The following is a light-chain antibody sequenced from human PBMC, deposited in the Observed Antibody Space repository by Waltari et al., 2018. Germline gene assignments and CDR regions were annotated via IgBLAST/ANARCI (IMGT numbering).Light chain of an antibody. V-gene: IGLV1-36*01. CDR1: SSNIGSNA. CDR3: AAWDDSLSGPV. CDR2: YDD. J-gene: IGLJ2*01. Sequence: QSVLTQPPSVSEAPRQRVTISCSGRSSNIGSNAVNWYQQLPGKAPKLLIYYDDLLPSGVSDRFSGSKSGTSASLAISGLQSEDEADYYCAAWDDSLSGPVFGGGTKLTVL.